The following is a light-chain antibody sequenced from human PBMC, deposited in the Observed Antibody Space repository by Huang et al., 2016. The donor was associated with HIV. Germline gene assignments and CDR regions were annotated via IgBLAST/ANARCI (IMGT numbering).Light chain of an antibody. J-gene: IGKJ3*01. CDR2: DTS. CDR3: QQRSNWPLFT. Sequence: EIVLTQSPATLSLSPGERATRSCKASQSVSSSLAWYQQIPGQAPRLLIYDTSNRATGIPARFSGSESGTDFTLTISSLEAEDFAVYYCQQRSNWPLFTFGPGTKVDIK. CDR1: QSVSSS. V-gene: IGKV3-11*01.